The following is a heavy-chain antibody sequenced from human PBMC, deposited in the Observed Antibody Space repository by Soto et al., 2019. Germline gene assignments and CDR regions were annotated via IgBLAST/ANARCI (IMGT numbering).Heavy chain of an antibody. V-gene: IGHV3-74*01. D-gene: IGHD2-8*01. CDR1: GVTFSSYW. CDR3: ARGRYCTNGVCYIDYYMHV. CDR2: INSDGSST. Sequence: PGGSLRLSCAASGVTFSSYWMHWVRQAPGKGLVWVSRINSDGSSTSYADSVKGRFTISRDNAKNTLYLQMNSLRAEDTAVYYCARGRYCTNGVCYIDYYMHVWGKGISVTGSS. J-gene: IGHJ6*03.